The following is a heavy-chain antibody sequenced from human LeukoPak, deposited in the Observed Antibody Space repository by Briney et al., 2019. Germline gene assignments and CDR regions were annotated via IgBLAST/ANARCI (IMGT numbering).Heavy chain of an antibody. Sequence: PGGSLRLSCAASGFTVSLNYMSWVRQAPGKGLEWVSSIRSSISDKYYADSVKGRFSISRDNAKNSLYLQMNSLRAEDTAVYYCAGGGAAGTFLETNYFDSWGQGTLVTVSS. V-gene: IGHV3-21*01. CDR1: GFTVSLNY. D-gene: IGHD6-13*01. CDR2: IRSSISDK. CDR3: AGGGAAGTFLETNYFDS. J-gene: IGHJ4*02.